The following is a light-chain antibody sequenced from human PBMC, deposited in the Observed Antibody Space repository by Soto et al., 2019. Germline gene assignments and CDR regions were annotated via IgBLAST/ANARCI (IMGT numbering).Light chain of an antibody. CDR3: RQRYNWPLT. CDR2: DAF. CDR1: QSIGNS. V-gene: IGKV3-11*01. Sequence: TVLTQSPATLSLSPGERATLSCKASQSIGNSLVWFQQKPGQPPRLLIDDAFSRATGIPARFTGSGSGSDFTLTISSLEPEDFGVYYCRQRYNWPLTFGGGTKVEIK. J-gene: IGKJ4*01.